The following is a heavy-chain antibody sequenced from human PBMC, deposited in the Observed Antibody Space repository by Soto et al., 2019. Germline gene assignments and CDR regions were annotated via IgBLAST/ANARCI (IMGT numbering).Heavy chain of an antibody. CDR1: GDSISSSNW. CDR3: VRDRRRSNSGIDP. Sequence: QVQLQESGPGLVRPSETLSLSCAVSGDSISSSNWWSWVRQPPGKGLQWIGDIYHSGITNYNPSLRGRVTISVQKFKNQFSLRLNSVTAADTAIYYCVRDRRRSNSGIDPWGQGTLVTVSS. D-gene: IGHD3-10*01. CDR2: IYHSGIT. V-gene: IGHV4-4*02. J-gene: IGHJ5*02.